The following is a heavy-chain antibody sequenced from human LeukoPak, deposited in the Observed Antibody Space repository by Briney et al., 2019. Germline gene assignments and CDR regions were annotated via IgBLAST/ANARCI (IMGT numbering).Heavy chain of an antibody. CDR1: GGSISSSSYY. V-gene: IGHV4-39*07. CDR3: AKVIAPQYYYYMDV. J-gene: IGHJ6*03. D-gene: IGHD2-21*01. CDR2: IYYSGST. Sequence: SETLSLTCTVSGGSISSSSYYWGWIRQPPGKGLEWIGSIYYSGSTYYNPSLKSRVTISVDTSKNQFSLKLSSVTAADTAVYYCAKVIAPQYYYYMDVWGKGTTVTVSS.